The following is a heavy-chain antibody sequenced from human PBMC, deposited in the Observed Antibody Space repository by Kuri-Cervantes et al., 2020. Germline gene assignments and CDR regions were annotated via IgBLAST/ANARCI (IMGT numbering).Heavy chain of an antibody. CDR3: ARGYMVGPLEWLLVY. Sequence: ASVKVSCKASGYTFTSYGISWVRQAPGQGLEWMGWISAYNGDTNYAQKFQGRVTMTRDTSISTAYMELSSLRSEDTAVYYCARGYMVGPLEWLLVYWGQGTLVTVSS. D-gene: IGHD3-3*01. CDR2: ISAYNGDT. J-gene: IGHJ4*02. V-gene: IGHV1-18*01. CDR1: GYTFTSYG.